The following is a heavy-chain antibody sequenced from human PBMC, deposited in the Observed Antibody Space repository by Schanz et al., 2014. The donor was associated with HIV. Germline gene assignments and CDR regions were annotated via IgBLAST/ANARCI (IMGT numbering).Heavy chain of an antibody. Sequence: VQLVESGGRLAQPGGSLRLSCAASGFTFRTHGIHWVRQAPAKGLEWVAVISYDGSIKEYADSVKGRFAISRDNSKNTVYLQMNSLRGEDSAVYYCAKGSNYYGLDVWGQGTTVTVSS. CDR3: AKGSNYYGLDV. CDR2: ISYDGSIK. V-gene: IGHV3-30*18. J-gene: IGHJ6*02. CDR1: GFTFRTHG. D-gene: IGHD3-10*01.